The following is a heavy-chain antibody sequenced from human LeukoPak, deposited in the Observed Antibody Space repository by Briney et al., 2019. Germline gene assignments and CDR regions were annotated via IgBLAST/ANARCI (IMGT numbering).Heavy chain of an antibody. CDR2: IYSGGST. Sequence: SXRLSCAASGFTVSSNYMSWVRQTXGKGLEWVSVIYSGGSTYHADSVKGRFTISRDNSKNTLYLQMNSLRDEDTAVYYCARIVAGGAFDIWGQGTMVTVSS. D-gene: IGHD1-26*01. J-gene: IGHJ3*02. CDR3: ARIVAGGAFDI. CDR1: GFTVSSNY. V-gene: IGHV3-66*01.